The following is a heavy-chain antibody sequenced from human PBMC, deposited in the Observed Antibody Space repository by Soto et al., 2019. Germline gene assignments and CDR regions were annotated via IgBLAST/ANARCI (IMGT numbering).Heavy chain of an antibody. CDR1: GGSISSGGYY. J-gene: IGHJ4*02. CDR3: ARDVGGILDY. CDR2: IYYSGST. Sequence: SETLSLTCTVSGGSISSGGYYWIWIRQHPGKGLEWIGYIYYSGSTYYNPPLKSRVTISVDTSKNQFSLKLSSVTAEDTAVYFCARDVGGILDYWGQGTLVTVSS. V-gene: IGHV4-31*03.